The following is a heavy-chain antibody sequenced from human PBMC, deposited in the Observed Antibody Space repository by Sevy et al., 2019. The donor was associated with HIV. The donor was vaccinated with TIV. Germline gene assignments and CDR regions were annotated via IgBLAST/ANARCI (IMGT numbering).Heavy chain of an antibody. J-gene: IGHJ6*02. Sequence: SETLSLTCAVYGGSFSGYYWSWIRQPPGKGLEWIGEINHSGSTNYNPSLKSRVTISVDTSKNQFSLKLSSVTAADTAVYYCARFGRYLRCYYYGMDVWGQGTTVTVSS. CDR2: INHSGST. V-gene: IGHV4-34*01. D-gene: IGHD1-26*01. CDR1: GGSFSGYY. CDR3: ARFGRYLRCYYYGMDV.